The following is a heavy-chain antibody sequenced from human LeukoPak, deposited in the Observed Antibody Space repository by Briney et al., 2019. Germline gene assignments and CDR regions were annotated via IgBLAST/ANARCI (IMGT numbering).Heavy chain of an antibody. CDR2: IGGDAVST. D-gene: IGHD3-3*01. V-gene: IGHV3-23*01. Sequence: GGSLRFSCAASGFTFSSYAMSWVRQAPGKGLEWVSAIGGDAVSTYYADSVKGRFSISRDNSKNTLYLQMNSLRADDTAVYYCAKDLWKADYWGQGTLVTVSS. CDR1: GFTFSSYA. J-gene: IGHJ4*02. CDR3: AKDLWKADY.